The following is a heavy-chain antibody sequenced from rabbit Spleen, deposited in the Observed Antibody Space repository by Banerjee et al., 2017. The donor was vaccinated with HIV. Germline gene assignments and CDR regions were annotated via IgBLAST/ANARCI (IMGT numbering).Heavy chain of an antibody. V-gene: IGHV1S40*01. CDR1: GFSFSSSYW. J-gene: IGHJ4*01. D-gene: IGHD8-1*01. Sequence: QSLEESGGDLVKPEGSLTLTCTASGFSFSSSYWMNWVRQAPGKGLEWIGTIYGGGSGSTYYANWAKGRFTISKTSSTTVTLQMTGLTAADTATYFCARDGAGGSYFALWGPGTLVTVS. CDR2: IYGGGSGST. CDR3: ARDGAGGSYFAL.